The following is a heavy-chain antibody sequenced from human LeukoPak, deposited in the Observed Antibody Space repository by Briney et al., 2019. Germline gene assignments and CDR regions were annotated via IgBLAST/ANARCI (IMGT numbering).Heavy chain of an antibody. CDR3: TRPGVWPVDY. CDR1: GFTFSSYW. V-gene: IGHV3-7*01. D-gene: IGHD7-27*01. CDR2: IKEDGSEK. Sequence: PGGSLGLSCAASGFTFSSYWMSWVRQAPGKGLEWVANIKEDGSEKYYVDSVKGRFTISRDNAKNSLYLQMNSVRAEDTAVYYCTRPGVWPVDYWGQGTLVTVSS. J-gene: IGHJ4*02.